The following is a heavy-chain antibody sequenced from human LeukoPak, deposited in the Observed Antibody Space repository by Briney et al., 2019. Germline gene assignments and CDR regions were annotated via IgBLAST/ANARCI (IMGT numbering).Heavy chain of an antibody. J-gene: IGHJ4*02. CDR3: AKGVGYCSGGSCQQFDY. CDR1: GFTFSSYE. Sequence: GGSLRLSCAASGFTFSSYEINWVRQAPGKGLEWISYISSSGATMYFADSVKGRFTISRDNAKNSLYLQMNSLRAEDTAVYYCAKGVGYCSGGSCQQFDYWGQGTLVTVSS. D-gene: IGHD2-15*01. V-gene: IGHV3-48*03. CDR2: ISSSGATM.